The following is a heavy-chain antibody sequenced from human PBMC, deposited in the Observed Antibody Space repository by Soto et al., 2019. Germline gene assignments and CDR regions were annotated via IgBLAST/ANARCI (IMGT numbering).Heavy chain of an antibody. CDR2: ISFSGAT. V-gene: IGHV4-59*01. CDR3: ARDRRDSYKRSFEF. CDR1: GGSITSYV. Sequence: SETLSRTGIACGGSITSYVWSWIRQTPGKGLDWTGSISFSGATYSSPSLKGRAALSVDTSENHLSLTLNSVTSADTDVYSRARDRRDSYKRSFEFSGDGNQVTVYS. D-gene: IGHD1-26*01. J-gene: IGHJ4*01.